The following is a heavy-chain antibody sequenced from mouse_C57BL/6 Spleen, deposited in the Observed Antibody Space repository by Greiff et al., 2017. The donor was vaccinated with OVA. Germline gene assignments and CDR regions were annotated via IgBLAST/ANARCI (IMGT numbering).Heavy chain of an antibody. Sequence: EVHLVESGPELVKPGDSVKISCKASGYSFTGYFMNWVMQSHGKSLEWIGRINPYNGDTFYNQKFKGKATLTVDKSSSTAHMELRSLTSEDSAVYYCARETFDYWGQGTTLTVSS. V-gene: IGHV1-20*01. CDR2: INPYNGDT. J-gene: IGHJ2*01. CDR1: GYSFTGYF. CDR3: ARETFDY.